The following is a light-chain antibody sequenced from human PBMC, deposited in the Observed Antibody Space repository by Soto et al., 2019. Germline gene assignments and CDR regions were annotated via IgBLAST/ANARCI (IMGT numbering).Light chain of an antibody. V-gene: IGKV1-9*01. CDR3: QQRNSYPIT. CDR2: TAS. CDR1: QGISSY. J-gene: IGKJ5*01. Sequence: DIQLTQSPSFLSASVGDRVTITCRASQGISSYLAWYQQKPGKAPNLLIHTASTLQSGVPLRFSGSGSGTEFTLTISSLQPEDFATYYCQQRNSYPITFGQGTRLEIK.